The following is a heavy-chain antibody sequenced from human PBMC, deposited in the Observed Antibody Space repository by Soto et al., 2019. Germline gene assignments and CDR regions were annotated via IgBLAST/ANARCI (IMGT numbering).Heavy chain of an antibody. V-gene: IGHV2-5*01. CDR1: GFSLSTSGVG. CDR2: IYWNDDK. CDR3: AHGSDIVVVVAATGYFDY. J-gene: IGHJ4*02. Sequence: SGPTLVNPTQTLTLTCTFSGFSLSTSGVGVGWIRQPPGKALEWLALIYWNDDKRYSPSLKSRLTITQDTSKNQVVLTMTNMDPVDTATYYCAHGSDIVVVVAATGYFDYWGQGTLVTVSS. D-gene: IGHD2-15*01.